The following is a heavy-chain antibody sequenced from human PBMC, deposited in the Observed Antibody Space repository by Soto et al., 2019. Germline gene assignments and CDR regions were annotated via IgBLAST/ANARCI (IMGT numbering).Heavy chain of an antibody. V-gene: IGHV1-18*01. CDR1: GYTFTRYG. J-gene: IGHJ6*02. CDR2: INTYNGNT. D-gene: IGHD4-17*01. Sequence: QVQLVQSGAEVKNPGASVKVSCKASGYTFTRYGIGWARQAPGQGLEWMGWINTYNGNTKYSQKFQGRVTITRDTSASTAYMELSSLRSEDTAVYYCARTVGYYFGMDVWGQGTTVTVSS. CDR3: ARTVGYYFGMDV.